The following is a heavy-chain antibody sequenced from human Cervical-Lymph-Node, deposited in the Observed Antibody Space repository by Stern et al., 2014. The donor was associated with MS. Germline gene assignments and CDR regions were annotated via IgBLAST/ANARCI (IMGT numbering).Heavy chain of an antibody. D-gene: IGHD2-21*02. V-gene: IGHV1-69*01. CDR3: ARARSGYCGGDCYSYFQH. J-gene: IGHJ1*01. Sequence: VQLVESGAGVKKPGSSVKVSCKASGGTFSSYAIRWVRQAPGQGLEWMGGIIPICGAANYAQRFQGGVTITADDSTSTAYMELSSLRSEDTAVYYCARARSGYCGGDCYSYFQHWGQGTLVTVSS. CDR2: IIPICGAA. CDR1: GGTFSSYA.